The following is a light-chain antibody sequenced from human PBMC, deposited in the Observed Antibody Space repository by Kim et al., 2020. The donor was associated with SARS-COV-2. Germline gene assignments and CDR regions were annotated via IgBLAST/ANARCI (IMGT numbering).Light chain of an antibody. Sequence: SPGERATLSCRSSQGVYNTVAWSQKKPGQAPRLLLYGASTRATGIPARFSGSGSGTEFTLTISSLQSEDVAVYYCQQFYNWPPITFGQGTRLEIK. J-gene: IGKJ5*01. V-gene: IGKV3-15*01. CDR2: GAS. CDR3: QQFYNWPPIT. CDR1: QGVYNT.